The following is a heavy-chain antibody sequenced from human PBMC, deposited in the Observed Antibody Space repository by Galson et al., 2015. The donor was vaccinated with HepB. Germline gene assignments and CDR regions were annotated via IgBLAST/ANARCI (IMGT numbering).Heavy chain of an antibody. V-gene: IGHV3-30*18. D-gene: IGHD3-3*01. CDR2: ISYDGTSK. CDR1: GFTFNNYG. J-gene: IGHJ4*02. Sequence: SLRLSCAASGFTFNNYGIHWVRQAPGKGLEWVAVISYDGTSKYYADSVEGRFTISRDNSKNTLYLQMNSLTPEDTAIYYCAKGGYYDFWNAYDSWGQGALVTVSS. CDR3: AKGGYYDFWNAYDS.